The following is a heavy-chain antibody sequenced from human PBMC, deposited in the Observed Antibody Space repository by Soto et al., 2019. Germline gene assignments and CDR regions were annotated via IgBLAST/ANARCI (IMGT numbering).Heavy chain of an antibody. CDR2: IYYSGST. CDR1: GGSISSGDYY. V-gene: IGHV4-31*03. Sequence: LSLTCTVSGGSISSGDYYWSWIRQHPGKGLEWIGYIYYSGSTYYNPSLKSRVTISVDTSKNQFSLKLSSVTAADTAVYYCARWPQLKPRFDYWGQGTLVTVSS. J-gene: IGHJ4*02. D-gene: IGHD1-1*01. CDR3: ARWPQLKPRFDY.